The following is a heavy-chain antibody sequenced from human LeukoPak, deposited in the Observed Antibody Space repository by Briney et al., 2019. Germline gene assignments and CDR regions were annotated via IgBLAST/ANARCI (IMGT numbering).Heavy chain of an antibody. CDR2: IMGSVATP. CDR1: GSTLSNNA. D-gene: IGHD5-12*01. Sequence: GGSLRPSCPPPGSTLSNNAMGWVRQPPGKGRGWVSAIMGSVATPYYADSVKGRFTISRDNSKNTLYLQMNSLRAEDTALYYCAKMGVATGSEASLGAPVDSGADYWGQGTLVTVSS. CDR3: AKMGVATGSEASLGAPVDSGADY. J-gene: IGHJ4*02. V-gene: IGHV3-23*01.